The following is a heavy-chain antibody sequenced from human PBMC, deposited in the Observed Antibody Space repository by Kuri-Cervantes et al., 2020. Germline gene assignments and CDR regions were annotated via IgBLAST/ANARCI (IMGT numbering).Heavy chain of an antibody. CDR2: LHSDGTNT. CDR1: GFTFSTYW. J-gene: IGHJ4*02. Sequence: GESLKISCAASGFTFSTYWMHWVRQAPGEGLVWVSRLHSDGTNTHYADSVKGRFTVSRDNAKNTLYLQMNSLRPEDTAIYYCARGGGDTSGWYGYWGQGTLVTVSS. CDR3: ARGGGDTSGWYGY. V-gene: IGHV3-74*01. D-gene: IGHD6-19*01.